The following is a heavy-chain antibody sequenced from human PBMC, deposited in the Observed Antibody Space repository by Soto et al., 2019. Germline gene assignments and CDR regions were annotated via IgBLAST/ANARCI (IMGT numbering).Heavy chain of an antibody. CDR3: AKDRGWSSADLDY. D-gene: IGHD6-19*01. V-gene: IGHV3-30*18. J-gene: IGHJ4*02. CDR2: ISYDGSNK. Sequence: SLRLSCAASGFTFSSFGMHWVRQAPGKGLEWVALISYDGSNKYYADSAKGRFTISRDKSKNTLYLQMNSLRAEDTAVYYCAKDRGWSSADLDYWGQGTLVTVSS. CDR1: GFTFSSFG.